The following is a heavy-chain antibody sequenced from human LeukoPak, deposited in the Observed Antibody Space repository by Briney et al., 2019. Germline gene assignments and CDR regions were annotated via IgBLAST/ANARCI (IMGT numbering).Heavy chain of an antibody. Sequence: ASVKVSCKASGYTFTAYYIHWVRQAPGQGLEWMGWINPNSGDTTLLQRFQGRVTMTRDTSIITAYMELSSLTSDDTSMYYCARGPTLGLDIWGQGTMVTVSS. CDR3: ARGPTLGLDI. CDR2: INPNSGDT. CDR1: GYTFTAYY. V-gene: IGHV1-2*02. J-gene: IGHJ3*02.